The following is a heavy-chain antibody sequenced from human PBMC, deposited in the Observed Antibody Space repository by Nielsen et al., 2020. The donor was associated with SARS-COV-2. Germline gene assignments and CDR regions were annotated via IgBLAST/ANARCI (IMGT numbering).Heavy chain of an antibody. J-gene: IGHJ5*02. CDR2: ISYSGST. Sequence: SETLSLTCTVSGGSINNGDSYWAWIRLLPEKGLQWIGHISYSGSTYYNPSLKSRVTISVDTSKNQFSLKLSSVTAADTAVYYCARGTYDFWSGYQYNWFDPWGQGTLVTVSS. CDR3: ARGTYDFWSGYQYNWFDP. V-gene: IGHV4-31*03. D-gene: IGHD3-3*01. CDR1: GGSINNGDSY.